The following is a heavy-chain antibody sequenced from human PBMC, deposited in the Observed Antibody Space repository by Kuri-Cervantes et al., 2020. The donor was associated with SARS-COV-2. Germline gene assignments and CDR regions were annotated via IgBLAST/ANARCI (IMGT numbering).Heavy chain of an antibody. V-gene: IGHV3-21*01. CDR3: ARVWTYCSSTSCYDAFDI. J-gene: IGHJ3*02. D-gene: IGHD2-2*01. Sequence: LSLTCAASGFTFSSYSMNWVRQAPGKGLEWVSSISSSSSYIYYADSVKGRFTISRDNAKNSLYLQMNSLRAEDTAVYYCARVWTYCSSTSCYDAFDIWGQGTMVTVSS. CDR2: ISSSSSYI. CDR1: GFTFSSYS.